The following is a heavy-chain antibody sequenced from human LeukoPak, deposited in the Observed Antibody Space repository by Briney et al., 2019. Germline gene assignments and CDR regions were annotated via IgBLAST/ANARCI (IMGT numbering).Heavy chain of an antibody. Sequence: PSETLSLTCTVSGGSISSYYWSWIRQPPGKGLEWIGYIYYSGSTYYNPSLKSRVTISVDTSKNQFSLKLSSVTAADTAVYYCARDSFAFTMVRGVIASVDYWGQGTLVTVSS. CDR1: GGSISSYY. J-gene: IGHJ4*02. D-gene: IGHD3-10*01. V-gene: IGHV4-59*12. CDR2: IYYSGST. CDR3: ARDSFAFTMVRGVIASVDY.